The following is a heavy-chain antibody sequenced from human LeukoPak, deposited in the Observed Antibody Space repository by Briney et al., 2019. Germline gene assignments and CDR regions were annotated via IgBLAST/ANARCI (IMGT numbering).Heavy chain of an antibody. Sequence: PGGSLRLSYVAAGFTFSIYTMSWVRQAPGKGLEWVSSITSSSSSMYSADSVNGRLTISKDNAKNSLYLQMNSLRAEDTAVYYCARDLASGGYWGQGPLVTVSS. CDR1: GFTFSIYT. CDR3: ARDLASGGY. V-gene: IGHV3-21*01. J-gene: IGHJ4*02. D-gene: IGHD2-15*01. CDR2: ITSSSSSM.